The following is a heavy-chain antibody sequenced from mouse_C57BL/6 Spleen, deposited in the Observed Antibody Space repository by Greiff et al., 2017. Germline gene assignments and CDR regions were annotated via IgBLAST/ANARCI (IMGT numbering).Heavy chain of an antibody. V-gene: IGHV1-82*01. CDR3: AACDYDVHFALGC. CDR2: IYPGDGDT. J-gene: IGHJ4*01. Sequence: QVQLKESGPELVKPGASVKISCKASGYAFSSYWMNWVKQRPGQGLEWIGRIYPGDGDTNYNEKFKGKATLTADKSSSTAYMQLSSLTSEDSAVSFCAACDYDVHFALGCWGQGTSVT. D-gene: IGHD2-4*01. CDR1: GYAFSSYW.